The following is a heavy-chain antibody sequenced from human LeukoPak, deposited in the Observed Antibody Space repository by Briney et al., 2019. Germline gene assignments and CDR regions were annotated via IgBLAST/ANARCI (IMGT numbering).Heavy chain of an antibody. CDR1: GFTFSTYA. Sequence: GGSLRLSCAASGFTFSTYAMSWVRQAPGKGLEWGSGISGSGVGTYYADSVKGRFTISRDNSKNTLYLQMNSLRADDTAVYYCAKGVSSGWYYFDYWGQGTLVTVSS. CDR2: ISGSGVGT. D-gene: IGHD6-19*01. CDR3: AKGVSSGWYYFDY. V-gene: IGHV3-23*01. J-gene: IGHJ4*02.